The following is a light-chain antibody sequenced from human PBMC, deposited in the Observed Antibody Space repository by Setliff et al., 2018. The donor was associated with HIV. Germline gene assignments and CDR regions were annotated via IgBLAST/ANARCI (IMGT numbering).Light chain of an antibody. CDR3: SSFTSSGTYV. Sequence: QSALTQPPSVSGSPGQSIIISCTGTTSDIGSYNRVSWYQQRPGTAPKLIIYEVNKRPSGVSNRFSGSKSGTTASLAISGLQADDEADYYCSSFTSSGTYVFGTGTKVTVL. J-gene: IGLJ1*01. V-gene: IGLV2-14*02. CDR2: EVN. CDR1: TSDIGSYNR.